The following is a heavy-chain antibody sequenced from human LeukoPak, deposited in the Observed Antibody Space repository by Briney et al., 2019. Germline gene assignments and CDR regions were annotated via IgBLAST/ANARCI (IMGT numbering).Heavy chain of an antibody. D-gene: IGHD3-3*01. CDR2: ITSSSSYI. CDR3: ASSLDFWSGYYPNY. Sequence: PGGSLRLSCAASGFTFNRYDMNWVRQAPGKGLEWVSSITSSSSYIYYADPVKGRFTISRDNAKNSLYLQMNSLRAEDTAVYYCASSLDFWSGYYPNYWGQGTLVTVSS. J-gene: IGHJ4*02. CDR1: GFTFNRYD. V-gene: IGHV3-21*01.